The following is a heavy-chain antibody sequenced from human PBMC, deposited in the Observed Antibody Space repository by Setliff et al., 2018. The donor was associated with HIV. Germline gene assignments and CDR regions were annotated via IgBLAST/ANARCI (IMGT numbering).Heavy chain of an antibody. J-gene: IGHJ4*02. CDR2: INAGNGDT. CDR3: AGAPQTISNWRIWDY. Sequence: ASVKVSCKASGYTFTTYAIHWVRQAPGQRLEWMGWINAGNGDTKCSQKFQGRFTITRDTSASAAYMELSSLRSEDTAAYYCAGAPQTISNWRIWDYGGQGTLVTVSS. CDR1: GYTFTTYA. V-gene: IGHV1-3*01. D-gene: IGHD3-3*01.